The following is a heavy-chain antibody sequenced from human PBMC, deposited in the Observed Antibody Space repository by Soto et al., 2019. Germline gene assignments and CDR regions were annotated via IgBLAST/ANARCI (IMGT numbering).Heavy chain of an antibody. J-gene: IGHJ4*02. CDR1: GYPLTNYG. Sequence: DSVKVSCKASGYPLTNYGVTWVRKAPGQGLEWLGRVTPYKADTKSAQNLPGRVTMATETSRSTAYIYLRSLRSDDTAVYYCARGTQAKYYFDYGGQGTLVAVPS. V-gene: IGHV1-18*04. D-gene: IGHD5-12*01. CDR2: VTPYKADT. CDR3: ARGTQAKYYFDY.